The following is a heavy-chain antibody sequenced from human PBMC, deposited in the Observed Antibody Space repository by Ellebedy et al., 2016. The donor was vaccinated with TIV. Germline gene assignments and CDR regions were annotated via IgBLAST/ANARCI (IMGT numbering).Heavy chain of an antibody. Sequence: GESLKISCAASGFRFGDYYMTWIRQAPGKGLEWISFISIDGGATYYSDSVKGRFTISRDNAAQSLYLQINNLRAEDTAVYYCAKDRPSDYWGQGTLVTVSS. CDR3: AKDRPSDY. CDR1: GFRFGDYY. V-gene: IGHV3-11*01. J-gene: IGHJ4*02. CDR2: ISIDGGAT.